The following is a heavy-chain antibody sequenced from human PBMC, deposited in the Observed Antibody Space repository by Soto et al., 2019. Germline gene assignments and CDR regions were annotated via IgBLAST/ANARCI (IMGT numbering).Heavy chain of an antibody. J-gene: IGHJ4*02. CDR2: TYYRSNWRH. D-gene: IGHD6-19*01. V-gene: IGHV6-1*01. Sequence: SQTLSLTCVISGDIVSSNTAAWNWIRSSPSRGLEWLGRTYYRSNWRHDYAVSVKSRITVNPDTSKNHFSLQLNSVTPDDKAVYYCARGVAGSGFDLWGQGTLVTVS. CDR3: ARGVAGSGFDL. CDR1: GDIVSSNTAA.